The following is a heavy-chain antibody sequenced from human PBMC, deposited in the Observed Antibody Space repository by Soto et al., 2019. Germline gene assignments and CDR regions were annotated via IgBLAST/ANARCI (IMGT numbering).Heavy chain of an antibody. CDR2: IWYDGSNK. V-gene: IGHV3-33*01. D-gene: IGHD6-19*01. CDR3: ARENFAEQWLHVYAAFDI. Sequence: GGSLRLSCAASGFTFSSYGMHWVRQAPGKGLEWVAVIWYDGSNKYYADSVKGRFTISRDNSKNTLYLQMNSLRAEDTAVYYCARENFAEQWLHVYAAFDIWGQGTMVTVSS. CDR1: GFTFSSYG. J-gene: IGHJ3*02.